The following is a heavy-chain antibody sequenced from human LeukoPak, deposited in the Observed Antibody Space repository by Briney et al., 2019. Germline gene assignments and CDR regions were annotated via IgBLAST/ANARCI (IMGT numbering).Heavy chain of an antibody. Sequence: PSQTLSLTCAISGDSVSSNSAAWNWIRQFPSRGLEWLGRTYYRSKWYNDYAVSVKSRITINPDTSKNQFSLQLNSVTPEDTAVYYCARDREEQQLVYYAMDVWGQGTTVTVSS. CDR2: TYYRSKWYN. D-gene: IGHD6-13*01. V-gene: IGHV6-1*01. CDR1: GDSVSSNSAA. CDR3: ARDREEQQLVYYAMDV. J-gene: IGHJ6*02.